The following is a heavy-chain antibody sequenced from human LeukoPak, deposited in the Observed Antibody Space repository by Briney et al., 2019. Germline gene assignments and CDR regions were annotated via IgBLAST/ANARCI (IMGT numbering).Heavy chain of an antibody. J-gene: IGHJ6*02. CDR2: ISYDGSNK. V-gene: IGHV3-30*03. D-gene: IGHD3-16*01. CDR1: GFTFSSYG. Sequence: PGESLRLSCAVSGFTFSSYGMHWVRQCPGKGLEWVAVISYDGSNKYYADSVKGRFTISRDSSKNTVYLQMNSLKDEDTAVYYCARWGHGLDVWGQGTTVTASS. CDR3: ARWGHGLDV.